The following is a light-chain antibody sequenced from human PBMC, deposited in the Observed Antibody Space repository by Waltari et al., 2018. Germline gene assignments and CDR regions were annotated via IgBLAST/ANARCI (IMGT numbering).Light chain of an antibody. Sequence: QSVLTQPPSVSGAPGQRVTISCTGSSSNIGAGYDVHWYQQLPGTAPKLLIEGNSNRPAGVPDRFSGSKSGTSASLAITGLQAEDEADYYCQSYDSSLVVFGGGTKLTVL. CDR2: GNS. CDR3: QSYDSSLVV. CDR1: SSNIGAGYD. J-gene: IGLJ2*01. V-gene: IGLV1-40*01.